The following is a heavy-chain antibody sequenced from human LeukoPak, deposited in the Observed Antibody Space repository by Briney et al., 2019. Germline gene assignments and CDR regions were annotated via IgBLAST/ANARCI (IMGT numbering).Heavy chain of an antibody. V-gene: IGHV1-18*01. CDR2: ISAYNGNT. Sequence: ASVKVSCKASGYTFTSYGISWVRQAPGQGLEWMGWISAYNGNTNYAQKLQGRVTMTTDTSTITAYMELRSLRSDDTAVYYCARDFVVVVAAIYYYYRMDVWGQATTVTVSS. J-gene: IGHJ6*02. CDR3: ARDFVVVVAAIYYYYRMDV. D-gene: IGHD2-15*01. CDR1: GYTFTSYG.